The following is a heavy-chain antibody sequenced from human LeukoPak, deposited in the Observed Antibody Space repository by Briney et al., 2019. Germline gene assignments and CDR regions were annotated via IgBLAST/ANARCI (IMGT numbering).Heavy chain of an antibody. CDR3: ARVEGYSSGSYTFEY. CDR2: INPSGGST. J-gene: IGHJ4*02. CDR1: GYTFTSYY. V-gene: IGHV1-46*01. Sequence: ASVKVSFKASGYTFTSYYMDWVRQAPGQGLEWMGIINPSGGSTSYAQKFQGTVTMSRDTSTSTVYMERSSLRSEDTAVYYCARVEGYSSGSYTFEYWGQGTLGTVSS. D-gene: IGHD3-10*01.